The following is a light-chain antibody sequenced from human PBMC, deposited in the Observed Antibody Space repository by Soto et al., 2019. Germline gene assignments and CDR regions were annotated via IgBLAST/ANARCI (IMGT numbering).Light chain of an antibody. V-gene: IGLV1-47*01. J-gene: IGLJ3*02. Sequence: QSVLTQPPSASGTPGQTVVISCSGSNSNIETNYVFWYQQLPGAAPKPLMYRNSQRPSGVPDRFSGSKSGTSAALAISGLRSGDEADYYCAAWDDSLIGWVFGGGTKVTVL. CDR3: AAWDDSLIGWV. CDR1: NSNIETNY. CDR2: RNS.